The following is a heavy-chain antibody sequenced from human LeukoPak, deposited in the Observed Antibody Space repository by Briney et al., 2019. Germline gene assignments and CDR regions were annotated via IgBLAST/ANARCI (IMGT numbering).Heavy chain of an antibody. V-gene: IGHV1-18*01. J-gene: IGHJ4*01. Sequence: GASVKVSCKASGYTFTRNGMTWVGHAPGQGLEWMGWISAYNGNTNYAQKFQGRVTMTRDTSTSTVYMELSSLRSEDTAVYYCARESLAVAVPAYYFDYWVQGTLVTVSS. D-gene: IGHD6-19*01. CDR2: ISAYNGNT. CDR3: ARESLAVAVPAYYFDY. CDR1: GYTFTRNG.